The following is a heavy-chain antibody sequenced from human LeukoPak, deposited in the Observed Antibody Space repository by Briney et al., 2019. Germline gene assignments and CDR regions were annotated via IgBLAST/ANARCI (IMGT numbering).Heavy chain of an antibody. J-gene: IGHJ4*02. CDR1: GGSISSYY. V-gene: IGHV4-4*07. D-gene: IGHD3-22*01. Sequence: SETLSLTCTVSGGSISSYYWSWIRQPAGKGLEWIGRIYTSGSTNYNPPLKSRVTMSVDTSKNQISLKLSSVTAADTAVYYCAREIGDYYDSSGYRTYYFDYWGQGTLVTVSS. CDR2: IYTSGST. CDR3: AREIGDYYDSSGYRTYYFDY.